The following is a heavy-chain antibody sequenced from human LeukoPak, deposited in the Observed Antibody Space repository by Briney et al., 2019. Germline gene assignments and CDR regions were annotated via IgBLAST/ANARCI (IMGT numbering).Heavy chain of an antibody. CDR3: AKDKLYGSGSYLDC. V-gene: IGHV3-33*06. CDR1: GFTFSSYG. Sequence: PGGPLRLSCAASGFTFSSYGMHWVRQAPGKGLEWVAVIWYDGSNKYYADSVKGRFTISRDNSKNTLYLQMNSLRAEDTAVYYCAKDKLYGSGSYLDCWGQGTLVTVSS. D-gene: IGHD3-10*01. J-gene: IGHJ4*02. CDR2: IWYDGSNK.